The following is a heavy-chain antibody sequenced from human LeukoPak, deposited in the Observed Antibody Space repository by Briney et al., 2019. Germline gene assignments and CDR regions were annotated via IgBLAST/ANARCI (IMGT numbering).Heavy chain of an antibody. J-gene: IGHJ4*02. CDR3: ARDRAGIVATKAHYFDY. CDR1: GGSISSSSYY. Sequence: SETLSLTCTVSGGSISSSSYYWGWIRQPPGKGLEWIGYIYYSGSTYYNPSLKSRVTISVDTSKNQFSLKLSSVTAADTAVYYCARDRAGIVATKAHYFDYWGQGTLVTVSS. CDR2: IYYSGST. V-gene: IGHV4-31*03. D-gene: IGHD5-12*01.